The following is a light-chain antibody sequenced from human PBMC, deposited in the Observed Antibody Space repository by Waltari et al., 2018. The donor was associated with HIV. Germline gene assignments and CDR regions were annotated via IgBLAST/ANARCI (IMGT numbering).Light chain of an antibody. CDR1: ESISSY. J-gene: IGKJ2*03. CDR2: AAS. Sequence: DIQMTQSPSSLSASVGDIVTITCRASESISSYLNWYQHKPGKAPKLLIYAASTLQSGVPSRFSGSGSGTDFTLTISSLHPEDFGSYSCQQSYITPFSFGQGTKLEIK. CDR3: QQSYITPFS. V-gene: IGKV1-39*01.